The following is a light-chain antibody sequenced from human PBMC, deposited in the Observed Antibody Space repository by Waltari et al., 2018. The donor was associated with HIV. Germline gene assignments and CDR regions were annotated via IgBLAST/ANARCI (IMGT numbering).Light chain of an antibody. Sequence: QSVLTQSPSVSEAPGQRVTISCSGSNSNIGSHAVTWYQQSPGKPPRLLVYHDDLILSGVSDRLSASKSGTSASLAINDLQSEDESLYYCATWDDGLNALLFGGGTKVTVL. CDR1: NSNIGSHA. J-gene: IGLJ2*01. CDR3: ATWDDGLNALL. V-gene: IGLV1-36*01. CDR2: HDD.